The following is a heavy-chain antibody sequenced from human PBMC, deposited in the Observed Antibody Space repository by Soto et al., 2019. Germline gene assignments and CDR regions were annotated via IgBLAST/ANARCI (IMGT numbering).Heavy chain of an antibody. CDR3: ARAMVVTQNWFDP. CDR2: IYYSGSN. V-gene: IGHV4-30-4*01. Sequence: QVQLQKSGPGLVKPSQTLSLTCTVSGGSISSGDYYWSWIRQPPGKGLEWIGYIYYSGSNYYNPSLKRRVTRSVDTSPRQFSLKLSSVTAADTAVYYCARAMVVTQNWFDPWGQGTLVTVSS. D-gene: IGHD2-21*02. J-gene: IGHJ5*02. CDR1: GGSISSGDYY.